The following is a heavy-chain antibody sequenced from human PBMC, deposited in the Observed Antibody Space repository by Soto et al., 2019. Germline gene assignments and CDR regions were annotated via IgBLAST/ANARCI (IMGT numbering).Heavy chain of an antibody. V-gene: IGHV3-30*18. Sequence: QVQLVESGGGVVQPGRSLRLSCAVSGFTFSNYAMHWARQAPGKGLEWVAVISYDGSDKNYADSGKGRFTICRDNSKNTLYLQLNSLRAEDTALYYCAKAPGRGDHVGMDVWGLGTTVTVSS. J-gene: IGHJ6*02. CDR3: AKAPGRGDHVGMDV. D-gene: IGHD4-17*01. CDR2: ISYDGSDK. CDR1: GFTFSNYA.